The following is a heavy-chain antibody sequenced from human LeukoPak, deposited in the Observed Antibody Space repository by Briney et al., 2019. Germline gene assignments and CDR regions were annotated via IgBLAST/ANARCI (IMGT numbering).Heavy chain of an antibody. CDR1: GFTFSSYA. V-gene: IGHV3-30-3*01. CDR2: ISYDGSNK. J-gene: IGHJ3*02. Sequence: PGGSLRLSCAASGFTFSSYAMHWVRQAPGKGLEWVAVISYDGSNKYYADSVKGRFTISRDNSKNTLYLQMNSLRAEDTAVYYCARGLVGANDAFDIWGQGTMVTVSS. CDR3: ARGLVGANDAFDI. D-gene: IGHD1-26*01.